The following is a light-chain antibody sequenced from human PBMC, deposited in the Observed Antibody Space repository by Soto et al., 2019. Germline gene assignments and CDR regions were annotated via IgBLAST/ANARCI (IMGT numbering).Light chain of an antibody. CDR2: LGS. CDR1: QSLLHSNGYTS. Sequence: IVMTQSPLSLPVTPGQPASISCRSSQSLLHSNGYTSLDWYLQKPGQSPQLLIYLGSNRSSGVPERFSGSGSGTDFTLKISRVEAEDVAVYYCMQALQISFTFGPGTKVDIK. V-gene: IGKV2-28*01. J-gene: IGKJ3*01. CDR3: MQALQISFT.